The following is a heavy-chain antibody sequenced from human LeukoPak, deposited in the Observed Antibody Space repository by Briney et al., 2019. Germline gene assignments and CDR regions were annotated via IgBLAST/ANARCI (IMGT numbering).Heavy chain of an antibody. CDR1: GFTFSSYA. CDR2: ISGSGGST. CDR3: AKDSIVVVPAATDDYGMDV. D-gene: IGHD2-2*01. J-gene: IGHJ6*02. V-gene: IGHV3-23*01. Sequence: GGSLRLSCAASGFTFSSYAMSWVRQAPGKGPEWVSAISGSGGSTYYADSVKGRFTISRDNSKNTLYLQMNSLRAEDTAVYYCAKDSIVVVPAATDDYGMDVWGQGTTVTVSS.